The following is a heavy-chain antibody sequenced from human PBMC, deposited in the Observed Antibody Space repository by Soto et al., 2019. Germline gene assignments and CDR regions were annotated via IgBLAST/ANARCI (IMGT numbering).Heavy chain of an antibody. CDR2: IYSGGST. V-gene: IGHV3-66*01. CDR3: ARAPWAADY. J-gene: IGHJ4*02. Sequence: EVQLVESGGGLVQPGGSLRLSCAASGFTVSTKYMSWVRQAPGKGLEWFSVIYSGGSTFYADSVRIRFSIARDNSKNAVNRQMNSLRVEDTAVYYCARAPWAADYWGQGNLVTVS. CDR1: GFTVSTKY. D-gene: IGHD7-27*01.